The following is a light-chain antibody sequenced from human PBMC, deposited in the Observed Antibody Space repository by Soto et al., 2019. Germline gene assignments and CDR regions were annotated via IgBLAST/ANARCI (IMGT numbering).Light chain of an antibody. CDR1: SGHSSYA. Sequence: QLVLTQSPSASASLGASVKLTCTLSSGHSSYAIAWHQQQPEKGPRYLMKLNSDGSHSKGDGIPDRFSGSSSGAERYLTISSLQSYDEADYYCQTWGTGIVVFGGGTKVTV. CDR3: QTWGTGIVV. CDR2: LNSDGSH. J-gene: IGLJ2*01. V-gene: IGLV4-69*01.